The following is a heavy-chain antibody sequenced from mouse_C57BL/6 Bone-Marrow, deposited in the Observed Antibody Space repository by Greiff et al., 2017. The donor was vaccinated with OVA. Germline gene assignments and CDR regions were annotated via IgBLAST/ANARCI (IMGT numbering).Heavy chain of an antibody. J-gene: IGHJ4*01. CDR1: GYTFTSYW. V-gene: IGHV1-64*01. Sequence: VQLQQPGAELVKPGASVKLSCKASGYTFTSYWMHWVKQRPGQGLEWIGMIHPNSGSTNYNEKFKSKATLTVDKSSSTAYMQLSSLTSEDSAVYYCARRGSSPSYAMDYWGQGTSVTVSS. CDR3: ARRGSSPSYAMDY. D-gene: IGHD1-1*01. CDR2: IHPNSGST.